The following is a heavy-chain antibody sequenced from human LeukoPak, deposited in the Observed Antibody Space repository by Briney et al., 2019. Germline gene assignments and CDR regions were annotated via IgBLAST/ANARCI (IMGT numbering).Heavy chain of an antibody. CDR1: GFTFNNYA. J-gene: IGHJ3*02. V-gene: IGHV3-23*01. CDR2: ISGDGVSP. D-gene: IGHD6-6*01. CDR3: AKSPRYSSSSGDAFDI. Sequence: GGSLRLSCAASGFTFNNYALTWVRQTPGKGLECVSAISGDGVSPYYADSVRGRFTISRDNSKNTLYLQMNSLRAEDTAVYYCAKSPRYSSSSGDAFDIWGQGTMVTVSS.